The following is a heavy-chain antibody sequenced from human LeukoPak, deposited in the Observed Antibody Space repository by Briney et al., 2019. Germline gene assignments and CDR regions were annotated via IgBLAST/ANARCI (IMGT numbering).Heavy chain of an antibody. D-gene: IGHD1-14*01. CDR3: ARRDRFQAYAFDI. V-gene: IGHV5-51*01. J-gene: IGHJ3*02. CDR1: GYSFINYW. Sequence: GESLKISCKGYGYSFINYWIAWVRQTPGKGLEWMGIIYPADSNVRYSPSFQGQVTISVDKSINTAFLQWSSLKASDTAKYYCARRDRFQAYAFDIWGQGTMVTVSS. CDR2: IYPADSNV.